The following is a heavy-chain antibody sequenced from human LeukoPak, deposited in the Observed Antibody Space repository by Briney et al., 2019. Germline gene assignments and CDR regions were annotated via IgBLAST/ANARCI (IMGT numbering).Heavy chain of an antibody. J-gene: IGHJ3*02. CDR2: IKQDGSEK. CDR3: VRDCWGTPHGVDGFDI. Sequence: GGSLRLSCAASGFTFSSYWMSWVRQAPGKGLEWVANIKQDGSEKKYVDSVKGRFTISRDNAKNSLYLQMNSLRAEDTAVYHYVRDCWGTPHGVDGFDIWGQGTTVTVSS. V-gene: IGHV3-7*05. CDR1: GFTFSSYW. D-gene: IGHD7-27*01.